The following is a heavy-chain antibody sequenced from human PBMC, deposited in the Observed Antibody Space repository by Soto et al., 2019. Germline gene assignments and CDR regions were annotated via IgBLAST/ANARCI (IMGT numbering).Heavy chain of an antibody. V-gene: IGHV1-3*01. CDR3: ARGPNPYYFDY. CDR1: GYTFTSYA. CDR2: INAGNGNT. J-gene: IGHJ4*02. Sequence: XSVKVSFNASGYTFTSYAMHLVRQAPGQRLEWMGWINAGNGNTKYSQKFQGRVTITRDTSASTAYMELRSLRSEDTAVYYCARGPNPYYFDYWGQGTLVTVSS.